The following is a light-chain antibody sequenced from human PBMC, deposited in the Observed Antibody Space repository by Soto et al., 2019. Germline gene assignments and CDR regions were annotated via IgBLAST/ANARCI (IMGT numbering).Light chain of an antibody. CDR3: QSYDSSVRV. V-gene: IGLV1-40*01. Sequence: QSVLTQLPSVSGAPGQRVTISCTGSSSNIGAGYDVHWYQQLPGTAPKLLIYGNSNRPSGVPDRFSGSKSGTSASLAITGLQAEDEADYYCQSYDSSVRVFGTGTKVTVL. J-gene: IGLJ1*01. CDR2: GNS. CDR1: SSNIGAGYD.